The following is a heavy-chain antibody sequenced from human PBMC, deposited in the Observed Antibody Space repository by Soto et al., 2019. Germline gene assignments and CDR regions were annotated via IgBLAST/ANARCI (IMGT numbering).Heavy chain of an antibody. CDR2: INTYNGNT. D-gene: IGHD3-16*01. Sequence: ASVKVSCKASGYSFTRYGIAWARQAPGQGLVWMGWINTYNGNTNYAQNLQGRVTLTTDTSTSTAYMELTSLRSNDTAIYYCAMVDVYVTPSPQDVWGQGTTVTVSS. CDR3: AMVDVYVTPSPQDV. V-gene: IGHV1-18*01. CDR1: GYSFTRYG. J-gene: IGHJ6*02.